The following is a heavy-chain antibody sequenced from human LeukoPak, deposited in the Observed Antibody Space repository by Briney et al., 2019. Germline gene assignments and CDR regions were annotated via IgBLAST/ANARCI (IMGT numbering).Heavy chain of an antibody. CDR1: GGSISSYY. D-gene: IGHD6-19*01. V-gene: IGHV4-4*07. CDR3: ARDDSSGWYNAFDI. Sequence: PSETLSLTCTVSGGSISSYYWSWIRQPAGKGLEWIGRIYTSGSTNYNPSLKSRVTMSVDTSKNQFSLKLSSVTAADTAVYYCARDDSSGWYNAFDIWGQGTMVTVSS. CDR2: IYTSGST. J-gene: IGHJ3*02.